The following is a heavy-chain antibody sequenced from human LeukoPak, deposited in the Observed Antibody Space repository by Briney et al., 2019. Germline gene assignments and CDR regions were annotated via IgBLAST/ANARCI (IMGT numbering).Heavy chain of an antibody. CDR3: AREGGDRNDYYYYMDV. CDR2: VSPYNHNT. Sequence: GASVKVSCKTSGYTFTDYDITWVRRAPGQGLEWMGRVSPYNHNTYYAQTLQGRVTMTADTSTSTAYMELRSLRSDDTAVYYCAREGGDRNDYYYYMDVWGKGTTVTISS. CDR1: GYTFTDYD. J-gene: IGHJ6*03. D-gene: IGHD1-1*01. V-gene: IGHV1-18*01.